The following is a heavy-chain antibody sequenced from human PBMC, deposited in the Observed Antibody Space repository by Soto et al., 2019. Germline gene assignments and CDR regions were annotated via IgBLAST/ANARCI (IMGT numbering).Heavy chain of an antibody. CDR3: AHMRAATFDY. V-gene: IGHV2-5*02. CDR2: IYWDDDQ. CDR1: GVSLSTGGVG. D-gene: IGHD2-15*01. Sequence: QITLKESGPALVKPTQTLTLTCNVSGVSLSTGGVGVGWIRQPPGKALEWLALIYWDDDQRSSPSLKRRLTITKDTSKNQVVLTMTNMAPEDTGTYYCAHMRAATFDYWGQGTLVTVSS. J-gene: IGHJ4*02.